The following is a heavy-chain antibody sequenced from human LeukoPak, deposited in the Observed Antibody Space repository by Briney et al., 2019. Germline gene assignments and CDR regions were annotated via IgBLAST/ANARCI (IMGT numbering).Heavy chain of an antibody. Sequence: SVKVSCKASGGTFSSYAISWVRQAPGQGLEWMGGIIPIFGTANYAQNFQGRVTITADESTSTAYMELSSLRSEDTAVYYCARDRGIAAAGPLYYYYGMDVWGQGTTVTVSS. CDR1: GGTFSSYA. D-gene: IGHD6-13*01. V-gene: IGHV1-69*13. CDR2: IIPIFGTA. CDR3: ARDRGIAAAGPLYYYYGMDV. J-gene: IGHJ6*02.